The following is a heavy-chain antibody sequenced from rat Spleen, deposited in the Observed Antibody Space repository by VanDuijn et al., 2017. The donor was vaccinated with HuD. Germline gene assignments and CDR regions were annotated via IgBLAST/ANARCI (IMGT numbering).Heavy chain of an antibody. Sequence: EVQLQESGPGLVKPSQSLSLTCSVTGYSIKSSYRWNWIRKFPGNKLEWMGYINNAGNTNYNPSLKSRISISRDTSKNQFFLQVNSLSTEDTATYYCARSEGTHYYLPFAAWGQGSLFTVSS. CDR2: INNAGNT. D-gene: IGHD1-12*02. CDR3: ARSEGTHYYLPFAA. J-gene: IGHJ3*01. CDR1: GYSIKSSYR. V-gene: IGHV3-3*01.